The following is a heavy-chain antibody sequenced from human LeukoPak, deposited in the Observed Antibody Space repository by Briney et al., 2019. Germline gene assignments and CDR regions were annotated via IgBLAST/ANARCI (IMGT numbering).Heavy chain of an antibody. D-gene: IGHD3-10*01. V-gene: IGHV1-69*04. CDR3: ASYPQSGDNWFDP. CDR1: GGTFSSYA. J-gene: IGHJ5*02. CDR2: IIPIFGIA. Sequence: SVKVSCKASGGTFSSYAISWVRQAPGQGLEWMGRIIPIFGIANYAQKFQGRVTITADKSTSAAYMELSSLRSEDTAVYCCASYPQSGDNWFDPWGQGTLVTVSS.